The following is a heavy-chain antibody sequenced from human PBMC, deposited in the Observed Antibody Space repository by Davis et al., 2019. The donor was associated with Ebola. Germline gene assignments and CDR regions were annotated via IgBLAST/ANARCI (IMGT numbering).Heavy chain of an antibody. CDR1: GFTFSSYG. D-gene: IGHD3-22*01. CDR3: ARSRDSSGYYFRFWFDP. CDR2: IWYDGSNK. Sequence: WGSLRLSCAASGFTFSSYGMHWVRQAPGKGLEWVAVIWYDGSNKYYADSVKGRFTISRDNSKNTLYLQMNSLRAEDTAVYYCARSRDSSGYYFRFWFDPWGQGTLVTLSS. V-gene: IGHV3-33*01. J-gene: IGHJ5*02.